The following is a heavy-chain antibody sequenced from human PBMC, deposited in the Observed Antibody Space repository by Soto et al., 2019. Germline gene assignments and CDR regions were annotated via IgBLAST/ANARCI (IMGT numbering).Heavy chain of an antibody. V-gene: IGHV3-74*01. J-gene: IGHJ1*01. CDR3: ARDLGSSWYPEYFQH. Sequence: PGGSLRLSCATSGFTFSNYWIHWVRQAPGKGLVWVSSIKSDGSDTKYADSVKGRFTISRDNAKNSLYLQMNSLRAEDTAVYYCARDLGSSWYPEYFQHWGQGT. CDR1: GFTFSNYW. CDR2: IKSDGSDT. D-gene: IGHD6-13*01.